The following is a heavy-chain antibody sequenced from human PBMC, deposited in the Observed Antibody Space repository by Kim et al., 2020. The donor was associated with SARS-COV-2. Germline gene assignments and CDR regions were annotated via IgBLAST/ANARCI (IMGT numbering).Heavy chain of an antibody. V-gene: IGHV1-46*01. CDR2: INPSGGST. CDR1: GYTFTSYY. J-gene: IGHJ6*02. Sequence: ASVKVSCKASGYTFTSYYMHWVRQAPGQGLEWMGIINPSGGSTSYAQKFQGRVTMTRDTSTSTVYMELSSLRSEDTAVYYCARDGIAAAALYYYYGMDVWGQGTTVTVSS. CDR3: ARDGIAAAALYYYYGMDV. D-gene: IGHD6-13*01.